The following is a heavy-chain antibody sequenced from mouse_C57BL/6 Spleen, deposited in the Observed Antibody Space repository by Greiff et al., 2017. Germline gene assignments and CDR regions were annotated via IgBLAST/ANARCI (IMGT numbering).Heavy chain of an antibody. J-gene: IGHJ4*01. V-gene: IGHV2-2*01. CDR1: GFSLTSYG. CDR3: ACPMVTTYYYAMDY. Sequence: VHLVESGPGLVQPSQSLSITCTVSGFSLTSYGVHWVRQSPGKGLEWLGVIWSGGSTDYNAAFISRLSISKDNSKSQVFFKMNSLQADDTAIYYCACPMVTTYYYAMDYWGQGTSVTVSS. CDR2: IWSGGST. D-gene: IGHD2-1*01.